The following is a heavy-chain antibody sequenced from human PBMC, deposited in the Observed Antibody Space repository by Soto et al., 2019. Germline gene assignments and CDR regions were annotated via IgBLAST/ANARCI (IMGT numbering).Heavy chain of an antibody. CDR2: IRRRAKNYAT. D-gene: IGHD3-22*01. J-gene: IGHJ4*02. Sequence: EVQLVESGGDLVQPGGSLKLSCAASGFTFSGSAMHWVRQASGKGLEWVGHIRRRAKNYATVYATSVKGRFIISRDDSKNIAYLQMNSLKTDDTALYYCTSTFAGSDYFSPDFDYWGQGTLVTVSS. V-gene: IGHV3-73*02. CDR3: TSTFAGSDYFSPDFDY. CDR1: GFTFSGSA.